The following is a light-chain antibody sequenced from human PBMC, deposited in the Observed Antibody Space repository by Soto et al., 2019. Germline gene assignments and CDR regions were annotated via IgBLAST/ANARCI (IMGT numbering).Light chain of an antibody. V-gene: IGLV1-40*01. Sequence: QSALTQPPSVSGAPGQRVTISCTGSSSNIGAGYDVHWYQQLPGTAPKLLIYGNSNRPSGVPDRFSGPKSGTSASLAITGLQAEDEADYYCQSYDSSLSGLVVFGGGTKLTVL. CDR3: QSYDSSLSGLVV. J-gene: IGLJ2*01. CDR2: GNS. CDR1: SSNIGAGYD.